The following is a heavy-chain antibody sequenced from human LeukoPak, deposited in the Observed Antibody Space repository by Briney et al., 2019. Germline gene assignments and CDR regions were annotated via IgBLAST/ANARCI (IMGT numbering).Heavy chain of an antibody. CDR1: GGSLSGSY. D-gene: IGHD4-17*01. J-gene: IGHJ4*02. Sequence: SESLSLACAVYGGSLSGSYWGWIRQPPGKGLEWVGEINHSGSTNYNPSLKGRVTISVDTSKNPFSLKLSSVTAADTAVYYCARTPYGDPYYFDYWGQGTLVTVSS. CDR2: INHSGST. V-gene: IGHV4-34*01. CDR3: ARTPYGDPYYFDY.